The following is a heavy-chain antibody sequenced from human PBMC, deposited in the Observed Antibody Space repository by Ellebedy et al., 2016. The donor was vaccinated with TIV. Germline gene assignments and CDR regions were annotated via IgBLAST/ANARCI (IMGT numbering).Heavy chain of an antibody. V-gene: IGHV3-30*03. J-gene: IGHJ4*02. CDR2: ISYDANNK. Sequence: PGGSLRLSCAASGFTFSSYDMHWVRQAPGKGLEWVALISYDANNKYYADSVKGRFTISRDNSKNTLYLQMSSPRPEDTAMYYCARDSRRDGSGALDYWGQGTLAIVSS. CDR3: ARDSRRDGSGALDY. D-gene: IGHD5-24*01. CDR1: GFTFSSYD.